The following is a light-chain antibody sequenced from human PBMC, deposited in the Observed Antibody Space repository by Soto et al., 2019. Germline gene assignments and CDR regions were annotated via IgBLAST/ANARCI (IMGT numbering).Light chain of an antibody. CDR3: SSYTSSSTL. J-gene: IGLJ1*01. CDR1: SGDVGGYNY. V-gene: IGLV2-14*01. CDR2: DVT. Sequence: QSALTQPASVSGSPGQSITISCTGTSGDVGGYNYVSWYQQHPGKAPKLLIYDVTNRPSGVSNRFSGSKSGNTASLTISGLQAEDEADYYCSSYTSSSTLFGPGTKLTVL.